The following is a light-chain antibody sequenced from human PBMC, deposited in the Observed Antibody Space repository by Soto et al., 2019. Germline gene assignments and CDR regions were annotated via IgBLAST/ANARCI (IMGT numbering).Light chain of an antibody. CDR3: QQYYRPPFT. CDR1: QNLLYRSNSRNY. Sequence: DIVMTQSPDSLAVSLGERATINCKSTQNLLYRSNSRNYLAWYQHKAGQPPKFLFYWASTRESGVPDRFIGSGSETDFALTITSLQAEDVAVYYCQQYYRPPFTFGGGTKLEI. CDR2: WAS. J-gene: IGKJ4*01. V-gene: IGKV4-1*01.